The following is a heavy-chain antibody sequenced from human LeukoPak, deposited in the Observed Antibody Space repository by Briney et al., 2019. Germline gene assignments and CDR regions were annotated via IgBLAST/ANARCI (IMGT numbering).Heavy chain of an antibody. Sequence: SETLSLTCAVYGGSFSGYYWSWIRQPPGKGLEWIGEINHSGSTNYNPSLKSRVTISVDTSKNQFSLRLSSVTAADTAVYYCARRITIFGVVIIRYYYYYMDVWGKGTTVTVSS. D-gene: IGHD3-3*01. CDR3: ARRITIFGVVIIRYYYYYMDV. V-gene: IGHV4-34*01. J-gene: IGHJ6*03. CDR2: INHSGST. CDR1: GGSFSGYY.